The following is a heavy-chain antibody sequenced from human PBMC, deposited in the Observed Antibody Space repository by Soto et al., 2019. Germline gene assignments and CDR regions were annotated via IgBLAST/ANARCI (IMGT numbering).Heavy chain of an antibody. CDR2: IYYSGST. CDR3: ARASSFRRYFDY. J-gene: IGHJ4*02. CDR1: GGSISSYY. Sequence: SETLSLTCTVSGGSISSYYWSWIRQPPGKGLEWIGYIYYSGSTNYNPSLKSRVTISVDTSKNQFSLKLSSVTAADTAVYYCARASSFRRYFDYWGQGTLVTASS. V-gene: IGHV4-59*01.